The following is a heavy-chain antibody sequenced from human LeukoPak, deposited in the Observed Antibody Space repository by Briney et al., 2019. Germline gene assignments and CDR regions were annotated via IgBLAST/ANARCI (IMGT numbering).Heavy chain of an antibody. CDR3: ARKDDGYNSRGTAFDY. CDR1: GFTFSDYY. Sequence: PGRSLRLSCAPSGFTFSDYYMSWIRQAPGKGLEWVSGINWNGGTTGYADSVKGRFTISRDNSKNTLYLQMNSLRAEDTALYYCARKDDGYNSRGTAFDYWGQGTLVTVSS. D-gene: IGHD5-24*01. J-gene: IGHJ4*02. V-gene: IGHV3-20*04. CDR2: INWNGGTT.